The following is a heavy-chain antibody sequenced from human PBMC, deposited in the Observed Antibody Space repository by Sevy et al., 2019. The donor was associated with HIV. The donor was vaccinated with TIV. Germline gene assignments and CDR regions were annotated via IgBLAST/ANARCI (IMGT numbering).Heavy chain of an antibody. J-gene: IGHJ6*02. V-gene: IGHV3-23*01. D-gene: IGHD2-2*01. CDR3: AKVDVVVPVADYGLDV. Sequence: GGSLRLSCAASGFTFSNYAMSWVRQAPGKGLEWVSSISRSGGSIHYADSVKGRFTISRDNSKNTLYLQRNSLRAEETAVYYCAKVDVVVPVADYGLDVWGQGTTVTVSS. CDR1: GFTFSNYA. CDR2: ISRSGGSI.